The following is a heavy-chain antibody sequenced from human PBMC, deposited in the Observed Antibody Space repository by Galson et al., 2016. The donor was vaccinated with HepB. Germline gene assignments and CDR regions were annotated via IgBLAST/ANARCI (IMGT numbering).Heavy chain of an antibody. J-gene: IGHJ5*02. Sequence: QSGAEVKKPGESLKISCKASGDTFSTYGLSWVRQAPGQGLEWMGRIIPILAIVNYAPKFKGRVTIAADKSTNTAYMELSSLRSEDTAMYYCAREGEDITMGRGVTLKKYNWFDPWGQGTLVTVSS. CDR2: IIPILAIV. V-gene: IGHV1-69*04. D-gene: IGHD3-10*01. CDR1: GDTFSTYG. CDR3: AREGEDITMGRGVTLKKYNWFDP.